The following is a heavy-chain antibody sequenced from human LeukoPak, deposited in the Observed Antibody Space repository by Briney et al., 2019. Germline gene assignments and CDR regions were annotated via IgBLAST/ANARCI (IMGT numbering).Heavy chain of an antibody. V-gene: IGHV3-23*01. CDR1: RYSFDSYA. CDR2: INGGGDIT. D-gene: IGHD6-13*01. CDR3: AKRYGDSTGWFFDF. J-gene: IGHJ4*02. Sequence: GESLKLSCEGSRYSFDSYAMTWVRQAPGKGLEWVSSINGGGDITYYAESVKGRFTVSRDNSKYTLFLQMNSLRAEDTAVFYCAKRYGDSTGWFFDFWGQGSLVTVSS.